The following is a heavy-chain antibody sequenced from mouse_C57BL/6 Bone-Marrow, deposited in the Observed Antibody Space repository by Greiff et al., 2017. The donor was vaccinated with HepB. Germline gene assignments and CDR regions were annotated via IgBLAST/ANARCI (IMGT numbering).Heavy chain of an antibody. J-gene: IGHJ2*01. CDR1: GYAFTNYL. V-gene: IGHV1-54*01. CDR3: ARGTDLGNYFDY. CDR2: INPGSGGT. Sequence: QQSGAELVRPGTSVKVSCKASGYAFTNYLIEWVKQRPGQGLEWIGVINPGSGGTNYNEKFKGKATLTADKSSSTAYMQLSSLTSEDSAVYFCARGTDLGNYFDYWGQGTTLTVSS. D-gene: IGHD3-3*01.